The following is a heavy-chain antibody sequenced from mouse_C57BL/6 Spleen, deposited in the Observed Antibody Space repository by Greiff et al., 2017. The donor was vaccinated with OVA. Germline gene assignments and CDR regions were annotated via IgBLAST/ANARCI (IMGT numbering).Heavy chain of an antibody. Sequence: EVKLVESGGGLVKPGGSLKLSCAASGFTFSSYTMSWVRQTPEKRLEWVATISGGGGNTYYPDSVKGRFTISRDNAKNTLYLQMSRLRSDDTALYYCARHKGWLLDDWGKGTTLTVSS. D-gene: IGHD2-3*01. CDR2: ISGGGGNT. V-gene: IGHV5-9*01. CDR3: ARHKGWLLDD. CDR1: GFTFSSYT. J-gene: IGHJ2*01.